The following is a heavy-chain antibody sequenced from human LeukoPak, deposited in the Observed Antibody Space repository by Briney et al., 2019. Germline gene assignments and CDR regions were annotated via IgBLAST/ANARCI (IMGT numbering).Heavy chain of an antibody. J-gene: IGHJ1*01. CDR2: INPNSGGT. Sequence: GASVKVSCKASGYTFTGYYMHWVRQAPGQGLEWMGWINPNSGGTNYAQRFQGRVTMTRDTSISTAYMELSRLRSDDTAVYYCADSSSWYSFFQHWGQGTLVTVSS. CDR1: GYTFTGYY. V-gene: IGHV1-2*02. D-gene: IGHD6-13*01. CDR3: ADSSSWYSFFQH.